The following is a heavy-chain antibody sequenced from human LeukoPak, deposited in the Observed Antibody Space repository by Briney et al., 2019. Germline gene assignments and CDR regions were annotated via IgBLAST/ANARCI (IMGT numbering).Heavy chain of an antibody. Sequence: ASVKVSCKASGYTFTSYGISWVRQAPGQGLEWMGWISAYNGNTNYAQKLQGRVTMTTGTSTSTAYMELRSLRSDDTAVYYCARDVIRLYSSNRGWFDPWGQGTLVTVSS. V-gene: IGHV1-18*01. J-gene: IGHJ5*02. CDR1: GYTFTSYG. D-gene: IGHD6-13*01. CDR2: ISAYNGNT. CDR3: ARDVIRLYSSNRGWFDP.